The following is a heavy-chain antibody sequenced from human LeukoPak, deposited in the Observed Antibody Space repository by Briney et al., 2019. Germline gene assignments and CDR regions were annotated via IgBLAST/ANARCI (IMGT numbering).Heavy chain of an antibody. CDR1: GGSISSSSYY. CDR2: IYYTGST. J-gene: IGHJ4*02. Sequence: SETLSLTCTVSGGSISSSSYYWAWIRQPPGKGLEWIGSIYYTGSTYYNPSLKSRVTISVDTSKNQFSLKLSSVTAADTAVYYCATTQWELHGGFDYWGQGNLVTVSS. CDR3: ATTQWELHGGFDY. D-gene: IGHD1-26*01. V-gene: IGHV4-39*07.